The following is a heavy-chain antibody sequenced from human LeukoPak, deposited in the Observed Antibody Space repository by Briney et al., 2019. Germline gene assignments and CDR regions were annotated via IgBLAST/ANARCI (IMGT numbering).Heavy chain of an antibody. D-gene: IGHD6-19*01. CDR2: MNPNSGNT. CDR3: ARWAGIPPYYYYYYMDV. V-gene: IGHV1-8*03. CDR1: GYTFTSYD. Sequence: ASVKVSCKASGYTFTSYDINWVRQATGQGLEWMGWMNPNSGNTGYAQKFQGRVTITRNTSISTAYMELSSLRSEDTAVYYCARWAGIPPYYYYYYMDVWGKGTTVTVSS. J-gene: IGHJ6*03.